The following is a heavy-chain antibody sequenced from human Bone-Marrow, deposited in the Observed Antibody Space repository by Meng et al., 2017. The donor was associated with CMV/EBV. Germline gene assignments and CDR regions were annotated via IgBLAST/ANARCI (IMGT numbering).Heavy chain of an antibody. D-gene: IGHD4-23*01. J-gene: IGHJ4*02. CDR2: INSDGSST. Sequence: GESLKISCAASGFTFSRYWMHWVRQAPGKGLVWVSRINSDGSSTSYADSVKGRFTISRDNAKNTLYLQMNSLRAEDTAVYYCARGVGTQDYWGQGTLVTVSS. V-gene: IGHV3-74*01. CDR3: ARGVGTQDY. CDR1: GFTFSRYW.